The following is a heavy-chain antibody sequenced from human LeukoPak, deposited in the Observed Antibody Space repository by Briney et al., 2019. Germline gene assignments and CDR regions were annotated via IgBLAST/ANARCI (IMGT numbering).Heavy chain of an antibody. CDR2: ISAYNGNT. Sequence: ASVKVSCKASGYTFTSYGISWVRQAPGQGPEWMGWISAYNGNTNYAQKLQGRVTMTTDTSTSTAYMELRSLRSDDTAVYYCARLGSGSYYSYYYYYMDVCGKGTTVTVSS. D-gene: IGHD3-10*01. CDR1: GYTFTSYG. V-gene: IGHV1-18*01. CDR3: ARLGSGSYYSYYYYYMDV. J-gene: IGHJ6*03.